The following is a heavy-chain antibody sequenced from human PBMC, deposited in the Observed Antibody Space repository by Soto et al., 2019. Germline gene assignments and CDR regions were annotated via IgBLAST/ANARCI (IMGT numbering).Heavy chain of an antibody. CDR1: GYTFTTYY. D-gene: IGHD6-13*01. J-gene: IGHJ6*02. CDR2: INPSGGST. V-gene: IGHV1-46*01. Sequence: QVQLVQSGTEVKEPGASVSLSCKASGYTFTTYYIHWVRQAPGQGLEWMGMINPSGGSTTYAQNFQGRVTXNRXTXKSTVYMDLNSLRSDDTAVYYCARATSAGNGRRVDVWGQGTTVTVSS. CDR3: ARATSAGNGRRVDV.